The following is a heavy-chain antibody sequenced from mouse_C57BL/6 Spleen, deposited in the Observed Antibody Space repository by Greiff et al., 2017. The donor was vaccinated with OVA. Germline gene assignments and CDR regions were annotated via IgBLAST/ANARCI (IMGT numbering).Heavy chain of an antibody. D-gene: IGHD2-4*01. V-gene: IGHV14-4*01. CDR3: TTIYYDYTAY. CDR2: IDPENGDT. Sequence: VQLQQSGAELVRPGASVKLSCTASGFNIKDDYMHWVKQRPEQGLEWIGWIDPENGDTEYASKFQGKATITADTSSNTAYLQLSSLTSEVTAVYYCTTIYYDYTAYWGQGTLVTVSA. CDR1: GFNIKDDY. J-gene: IGHJ3*01.